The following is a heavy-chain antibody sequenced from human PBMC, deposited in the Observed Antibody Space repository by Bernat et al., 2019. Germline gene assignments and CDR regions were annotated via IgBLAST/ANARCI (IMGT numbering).Heavy chain of an antibody. CDR3: ARVTGNIAFDI. CDR2: IYSGGST. J-gene: IGHJ3*02. V-gene: IGHV3-53*02. D-gene: IGHD3-9*01. Sequence: EVQLVETGGGLIQPGGSLRLSCAASGFTVSSNYMSWVRQAPGKGLEWVSVIYSGGSTYYAASVKGRFTISRDNSKNTLYLQMNSLRAEDTAVYYCARVTGNIAFDIWGQGTMVTVSS. CDR1: GFTVSSNY.